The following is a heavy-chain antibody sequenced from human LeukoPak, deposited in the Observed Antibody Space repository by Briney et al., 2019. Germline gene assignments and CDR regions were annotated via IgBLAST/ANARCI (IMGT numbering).Heavy chain of an antibody. Sequence: GGSLRLSCAASGFTLSSSPMTWVRQAPGKGLEWVSAITGSGASTYYADSVRGRFTISRDSSKTTLYLQMNSLRAEDTAVYYCAKTRYIPASGDYFDYWGQGTLVTVSS. D-gene: IGHD2-2*02. CDR2: ITGSGAST. J-gene: IGHJ4*02. CDR3: AKTRYIPASGDYFDY. CDR1: GFTLSSSP. V-gene: IGHV3-23*01.